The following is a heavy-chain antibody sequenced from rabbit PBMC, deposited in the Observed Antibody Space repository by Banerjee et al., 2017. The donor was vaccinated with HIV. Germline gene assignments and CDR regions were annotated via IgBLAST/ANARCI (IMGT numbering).Heavy chain of an antibody. V-gene: IGHV1S40*01. Sequence: QSLEESGGDLVKPGASLTLTCTASGLSFSSYDYMCWVRQAPGKGLEWIGCIHTGDGNAYYATWAKGRFTISKTSSTTVTLQMTSLTAADTATHFCARGGSGSGAYMYLGLWGQGTLVTVS. CDR2: IHTGDGNA. CDR1: GLSFSSYDY. CDR3: ARGGSGSGAYMYLGL. D-gene: IGHD1-1*01. J-gene: IGHJ3*01.